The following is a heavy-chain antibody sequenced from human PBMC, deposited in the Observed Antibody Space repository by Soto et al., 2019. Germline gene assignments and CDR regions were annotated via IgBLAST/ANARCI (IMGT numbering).Heavy chain of an antibody. V-gene: IGHV3-9*01. CDR2: ISWKSGSM. CDR1: GFKFDDYA. J-gene: IGHJ3*01. Sequence: EVQLVESGGDLVQPGRSLRLACTASGFKFDDYAMHWVRQAPGKGLEWVSGISWKSGSMNYAESVKGRFTISRDNAKNSLYLQMNSLRSEDTALYYCAKDIYDILTGYSRGDGLDLWGHGTMVTVSS. CDR3: AKDIYDILTGYSRGDGLDL. D-gene: IGHD3-9*01.